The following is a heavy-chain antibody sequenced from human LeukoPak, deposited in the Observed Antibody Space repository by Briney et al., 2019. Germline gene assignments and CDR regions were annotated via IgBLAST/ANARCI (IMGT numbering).Heavy chain of an antibody. CDR1: GGSISSYY. J-gene: IGHJ5*02. CDR2: IYYSGST. D-gene: IGHD3-10*01. CDR3: ARDDYRGVTNFDP. Sequence: PSETLSLTCTVSGGSISSYYWSWIRQPPGKGLEWIGYIYYSGSTNYNPSLKSRVTISVDTSKNQFSLKLSSVTAADTAVYYCARDDYRGVTNFDPWGQGTLVTVSS. V-gene: IGHV4-59*12.